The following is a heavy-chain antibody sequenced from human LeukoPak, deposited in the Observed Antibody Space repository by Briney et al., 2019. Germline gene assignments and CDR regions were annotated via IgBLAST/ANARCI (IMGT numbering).Heavy chain of an antibody. J-gene: IGHJ4*02. CDR1: GGSISSGSYY. Sequence: PSETLSLTCTVSGGSISSGSYYWSWIRQPAGKGLEWIGRIYTSGSTNYNPSLKSRVTISVDTSKNQFSLKLSSVTAADTAVYYCARDPDVYFDYWGQGTLVTVS. V-gene: IGHV4-61*02. CDR2: IYTSGST. CDR3: ARDPDVYFDY.